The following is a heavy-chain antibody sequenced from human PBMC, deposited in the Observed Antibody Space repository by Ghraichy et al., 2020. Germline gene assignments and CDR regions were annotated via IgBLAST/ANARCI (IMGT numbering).Heavy chain of an antibody. CDR2: ISGSGGST. CDR1: GFTFSSYA. CDR3: AKVWSGSGLWSGSNPLDY. Sequence: GGSLRLSCAASGFTFSSYAMSWVRQAPGKGLEWVSAISGSGGSTYYADSVKGRFTISRDNSKNTLYLQMNSLRAEDTAVYYCAKVWSGSGLWSGSNPLDYWGQGTLVTVSS. V-gene: IGHV3-23*01. D-gene: IGHD3-3*01. J-gene: IGHJ4*02.